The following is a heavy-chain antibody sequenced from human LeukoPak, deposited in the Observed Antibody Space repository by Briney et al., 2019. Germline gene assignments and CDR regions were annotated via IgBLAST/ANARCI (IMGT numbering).Heavy chain of an antibody. CDR2: INHSGST. J-gene: IGHJ4*02. V-gene: IGHV4-34*01. CDR3: ARSDYDSSGYYSRLDY. D-gene: IGHD3-22*01. CDR1: GGSFSGYY. Sequence: PSETLSLTCAVYGGSFSGYYWSWIRQPPGKGLEWIGEINHSGSTYYNPSLKSRVTISVDTSKNQFSLKLSSVTAADTAVYYCARSDYDSSGYYSRLDYWGQGTLVTVSS.